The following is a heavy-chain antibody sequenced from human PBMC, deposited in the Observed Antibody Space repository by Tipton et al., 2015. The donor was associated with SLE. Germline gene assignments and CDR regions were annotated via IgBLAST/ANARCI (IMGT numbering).Heavy chain of an antibody. V-gene: IGHV4-39*01. Sequence: GLVKPSETLSLICTVSGGSISSSSYHWGWIRQPPGKGLEWIGSIYYSGSTYYNVSLKSRVTISLDTSKNQFSLKLSAVTAADTAIYYCARRGGTAIIMRGWFDPWGQGTLVTVSS. CDR1: GGSISSSSYH. CDR3: ARRGGTAIIMRGWFDP. J-gene: IGHJ5*02. CDR2: IYYSGST. D-gene: IGHD2-21*02.